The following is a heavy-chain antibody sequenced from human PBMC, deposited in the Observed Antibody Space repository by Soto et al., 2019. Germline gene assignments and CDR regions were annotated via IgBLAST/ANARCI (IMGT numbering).Heavy chain of an antibody. V-gene: IGHV3-33*01. CDR2: ILNDGSNR. CDR1: EFTFSNYG. J-gene: IGHJ6*02. CDR3: ARDDEYSGNGMDV. D-gene: IGHD3-10*01. Sequence: QVQLVESGGGVVQPGRSLRLSCAASEFTFSNYGMHWVGQAPGKGLEWGAVILNDGSNRYHADSVKDRFTISRDNSKNTLYLQMNSLRAEDTAVYYCARDDEYSGNGMDVWGQGTTVTVS.